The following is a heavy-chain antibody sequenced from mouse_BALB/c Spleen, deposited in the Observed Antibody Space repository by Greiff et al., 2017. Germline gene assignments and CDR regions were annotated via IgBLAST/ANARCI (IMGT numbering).Heavy chain of an antibody. V-gene: IGHV5-9-4*01. CDR3: ARVYDGYYEGYAMDY. Sequence: EVKVVESGGGLVKPGGSLKLSCAASGFTFSSYAMSWVRQSPEKRLEWVAEISSGGSYTYYPDTVTGRFTISRDNAKNTLYLEMSSLRSEDTAMYYCARVYDGYYEGYAMDYWGQGTSVTVSS. CDR2: ISSGGSYT. CDR1: GFTFSSYA. D-gene: IGHD2-3*01. J-gene: IGHJ4*01.